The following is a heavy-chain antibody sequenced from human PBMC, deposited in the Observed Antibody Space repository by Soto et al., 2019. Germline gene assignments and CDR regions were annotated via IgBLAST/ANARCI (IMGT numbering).Heavy chain of an antibody. CDR1: GGSISSGDYY. D-gene: IGHD4-17*01. CDR3: ARGGATVAKESNYYYYYGMDV. J-gene: IGHJ6*02. CDR2: IYYSGST. Sequence: PSETLSLTCTVSGGSISSGDYYWSWIRQPPGKGLEWIGYIYYSGSTYYNPSLKSRVTISVDTSKNQFSLKLSSVTAADTAVYYCARGGATVAKESNYYYYYGMDVWGQGTTVTVSS. V-gene: IGHV4-30-4*01.